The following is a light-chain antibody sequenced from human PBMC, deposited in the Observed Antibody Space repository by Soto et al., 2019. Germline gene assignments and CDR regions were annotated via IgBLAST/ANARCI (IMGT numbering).Light chain of an antibody. J-gene: IGKJ1*01. V-gene: IGKV3-11*01. Sequence: EIVLTQSPATLSLSPGERATLSCRASQSVSSYLAWYQQKPGQAPRLLIYDASNRATGIPARFSGSGSGTDFTLTISGLESEDFAVYYCQQRSNWPWTFGQGTKVEIK. CDR2: DAS. CDR1: QSVSSY. CDR3: QQRSNWPWT.